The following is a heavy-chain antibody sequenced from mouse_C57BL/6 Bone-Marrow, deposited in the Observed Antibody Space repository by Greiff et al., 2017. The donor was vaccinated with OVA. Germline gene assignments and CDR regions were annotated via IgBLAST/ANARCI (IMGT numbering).Heavy chain of an antibody. Sequence: QVQLQQSGAELVKPGASVKISCKASGYAFSSYWMNWVKQRPGKGLEWIGQIYPGDGDTNYNGKFKGKATLTADKSSSTAYMQLSSLTSEDSAVYFCARQLRLHAIDYWGQGNAVTVSS. CDR2: IYPGDGDT. J-gene: IGHJ4*01. CDR3: ARQLRLHAIDY. CDR1: GYAFSSYW. D-gene: IGHD3-2*02. V-gene: IGHV1-80*01.